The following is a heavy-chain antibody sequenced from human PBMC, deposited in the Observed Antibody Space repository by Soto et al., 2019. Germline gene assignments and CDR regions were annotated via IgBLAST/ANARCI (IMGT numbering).Heavy chain of an antibody. V-gene: IGHV3-30*18. Sequence: GGSLRLSCAASGFTFSSYGMHWVRQAPGKGLEWVAVISYDGSNKYYADSVKGRFTISRDNSKNTLYLQMNSLRAEDTAVYYCAKDGGYSYGFDYWGQGTLVTVSS. CDR2: ISYDGSNK. D-gene: IGHD5-18*01. J-gene: IGHJ4*02. CDR1: GFTFSSYG. CDR3: AKDGGYSYGFDY.